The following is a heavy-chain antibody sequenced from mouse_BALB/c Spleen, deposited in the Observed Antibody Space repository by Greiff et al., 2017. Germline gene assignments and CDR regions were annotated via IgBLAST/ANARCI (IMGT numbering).Heavy chain of an antibody. D-gene: IGHD2-4*01. Sequence: EVQLVESGGGLVKPGGSLKLSCAASGFTFSDYYMYWVRQTPEKRLEWVATISDGGSYTYYPDSVKGRFTISRDNAKNNLYLQMSSLKSEDTAMYDCARDQDDYDGVVAYWGQGTLVTVSA. J-gene: IGHJ3*01. V-gene: IGHV5-4*02. CDR2: ISDGGSYT. CDR1: GFTFSDYY. CDR3: ARDQDDYDGVVAY.